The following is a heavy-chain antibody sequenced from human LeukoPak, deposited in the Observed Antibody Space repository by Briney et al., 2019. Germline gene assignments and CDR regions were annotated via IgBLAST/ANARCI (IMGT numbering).Heavy chain of an antibody. Sequence: ASVKVSCKASGYTFTKYGISWVRQAPGQGLEWMGWISPYTGSTNFAQQFQGRFLMTTDTSMTTAYMEVRSLASNGTAIYYCARSETGSTDFDFWGQGTLVTVSP. D-gene: IGHD1/OR15-1a*01. CDR2: ISPYTGST. J-gene: IGHJ4*02. CDR1: GYTFTKYG. CDR3: ARSETGSTDFDF. V-gene: IGHV1-18*01.